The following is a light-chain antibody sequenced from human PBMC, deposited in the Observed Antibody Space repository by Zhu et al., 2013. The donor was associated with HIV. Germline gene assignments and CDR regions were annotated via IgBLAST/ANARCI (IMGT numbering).Light chain of an antibody. CDR3: TKLLQRPPT. CDR2: GAS. V-gene: IGKV1-27*01. CDR1: QDISNF. Sequence: DIQMTQSPSSLSASVGDRVTISCRASQDISNFLTWYQKKPGRAPSLLIYGASTLQVGVPSRFSGSGSGTGFTLTINSLQPEDVATYYCTKLLQRPPTFGQGTRVEIK. J-gene: IGKJ1*01.